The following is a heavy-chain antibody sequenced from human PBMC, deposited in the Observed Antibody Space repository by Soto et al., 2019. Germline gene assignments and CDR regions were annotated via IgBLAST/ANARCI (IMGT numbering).Heavy chain of an antibody. CDR3: ARELYSSVRFDP. CDR2: MNPNSGNT. J-gene: IGHJ5*02. V-gene: IGHV1-8*01. Sequence: QVQLVQSGAEVKKPGASVKVSCKASGYTFTSYDINWVRQATGQGLEWMGWMNPNSGNTGDAQKFQGRVTMTMNTSKSTAYMELSSLRAEDTAVYYSARELYSSVRFDPWGQGTLVTVSS. D-gene: IGHD6-25*01. CDR1: GYTFTSYD.